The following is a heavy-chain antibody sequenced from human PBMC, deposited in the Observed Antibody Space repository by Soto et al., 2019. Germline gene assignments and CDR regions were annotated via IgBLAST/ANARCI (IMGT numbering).Heavy chain of an antibody. CDR2: ISYDGSNK. Sequence: PGGSLRLSCAASGFTFSSYAMHWVRQAPGKGLEWVAVISYDGSNKYYADSVKGRFTISRDNSKNTLYLQMNSLRAEDTAVYYCASGVGIAAAGPSHNYYYYYGMDVWGQGTTVPVSS. CDR1: GFTFSSYA. CDR3: ASGVGIAAAGPSHNYYYYYGMDV. V-gene: IGHV3-30-3*01. J-gene: IGHJ6*02. D-gene: IGHD6-13*01.